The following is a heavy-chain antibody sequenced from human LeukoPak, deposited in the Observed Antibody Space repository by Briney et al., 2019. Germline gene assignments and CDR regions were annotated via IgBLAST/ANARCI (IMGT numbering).Heavy chain of an antibody. CDR1: RFTFSSYD. CDR3: ARDSQWRAFDI. V-gene: IGHV3-48*03. Sequence: GGSLRLSCAASRFTFSSYDMNWVRQAPGKGLEWVSHISESGTTIHFADSVKGRFTISRDNTKNSLYLQMNSLRAEDTAIYYCARDSQWRAFDIWGQGTMVTVSS. D-gene: IGHD6-19*01. J-gene: IGHJ3*02. CDR2: ISESGTTI.